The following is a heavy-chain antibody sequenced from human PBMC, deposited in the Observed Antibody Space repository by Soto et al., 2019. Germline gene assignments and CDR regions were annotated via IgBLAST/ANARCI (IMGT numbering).Heavy chain of an antibody. V-gene: IGHV3-9*01. D-gene: IGHD6-6*01. CDR3: AKDDYSSSSGMDY. Sequence: EVQLVESGGGLVQPGRSLRLSCAASGFTFDDYAMHWVRQAPGKSLEWVSSINWNSGSIGYADSVKGRFTISRDNAKNSLYLQMNSLRAEDTALYYCAKDDYSSSSGMDYWGQGTLVTVSS. CDR2: INWNSGSI. J-gene: IGHJ4*02. CDR1: GFTFDDYA.